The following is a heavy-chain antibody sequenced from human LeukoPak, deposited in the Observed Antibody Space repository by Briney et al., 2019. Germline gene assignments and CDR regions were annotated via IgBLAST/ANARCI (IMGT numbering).Heavy chain of an antibody. D-gene: IGHD2-2*02. J-gene: IGHJ5*02. Sequence: GGSLRLSCVASGFTFSSYSMNWVRQAPGKGLEWVSSISSSSSYIYYADSVKGRFTISRDNAKNSLYLQMNSLRAEDTAVYYCARDPSIVVYPATIGWFDPWGQETLVTVSS. CDR2: ISSSSSYI. CDR3: ARDPSIVVYPATIGWFDP. V-gene: IGHV3-21*01. CDR1: GFTFSSYS.